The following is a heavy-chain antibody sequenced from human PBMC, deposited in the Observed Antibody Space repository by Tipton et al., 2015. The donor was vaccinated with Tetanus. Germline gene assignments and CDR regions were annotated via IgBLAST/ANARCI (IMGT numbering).Heavy chain of an antibody. Sequence: TLSLTCAVYGGSFSGYYWSWIRQPPGKGLEWIGEINHSGSTNYNPSLKSRVTISVDTSKNQFSLKLSSVTAADTAVYYCARGNPRRTLVSSGWSNFDYWGQGTLVTVSS. CDR1: GGSFSGYY. V-gene: IGHV4-34*01. CDR2: INHSGST. J-gene: IGHJ4*02. CDR3: ARGNPRRTLVSSGWSNFDY. D-gene: IGHD6-19*01.